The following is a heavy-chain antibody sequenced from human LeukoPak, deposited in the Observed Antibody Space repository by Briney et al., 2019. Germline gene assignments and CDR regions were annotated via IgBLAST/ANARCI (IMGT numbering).Heavy chain of an antibody. Sequence: PSETLSLTCTVSGGSISSGDYYWSWIRQPPGKGLEWIGYIYYSGSTYYNPSLKSRVTISVDTSKNQFSLKLSSVTAADTAVYYCARGTAMVTWAYYYYYYGMDVWGQGTTVTVSS. D-gene: IGHD5-18*01. J-gene: IGHJ6*02. CDR1: GGSISSGDYY. CDR3: ARGTAMVTWAYYYYYYGMDV. CDR2: IYYSGST. V-gene: IGHV4-30-4*01.